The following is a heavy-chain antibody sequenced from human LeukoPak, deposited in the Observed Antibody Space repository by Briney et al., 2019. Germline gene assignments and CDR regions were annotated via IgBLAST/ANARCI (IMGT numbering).Heavy chain of an antibody. D-gene: IGHD3-3*01. V-gene: IGHV3-23*01. CDR2: ISGSGGST. CDR3: AKTGDYDFWSGYYANDY. J-gene: IGHJ4*02. Sequence: GGSLRLSCAASGFTFSSYAMSWVRQAPGKGLEWVSAISGSGGSTYYADSVKGRFTISRDNSKNTLYLQMNSLRAEDTAVYYCAKTGDYDFWSGYYANDYWGQGTLGTVSS. CDR1: GFTFSSYA.